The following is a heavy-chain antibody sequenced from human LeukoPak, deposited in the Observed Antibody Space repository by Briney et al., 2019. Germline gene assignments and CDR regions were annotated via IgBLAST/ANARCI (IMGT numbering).Heavy chain of an antibody. Sequence: SVKVSCKASGGTFSSYAISWVRQAPGQGLEWMGGIIPIFGTANYAQKFQGRVTITADESTSTAYMELSSLRSEDTAAYYCARSQTDIVVVPGLDYWGQGTLVTVSS. CDR3: ARSQTDIVVVPGLDY. CDR2: IIPIFGTA. CDR1: GGTFSSYA. J-gene: IGHJ4*02. D-gene: IGHD2-2*01. V-gene: IGHV1-69*13.